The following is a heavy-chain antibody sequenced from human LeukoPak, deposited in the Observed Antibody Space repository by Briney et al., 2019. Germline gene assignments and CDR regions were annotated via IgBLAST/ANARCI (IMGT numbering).Heavy chain of an antibody. V-gene: IGHV3-20*04. J-gene: IGHJ3*02. CDR2: INWNGGST. CDR3: ARSHLVVAATLSAFDI. CDR1: GSTFDDYG. Sequence: PGGSLRLACAASGSTFDDYGMSWVRQAPGKGLEWVSGINWNGGSTGYGDSVKGRFTISRDNAKNSLYLQMNSLRAEDTALYYCARSHLVVAATLSAFDIWGQGTMVTVSS. D-gene: IGHD2-15*01.